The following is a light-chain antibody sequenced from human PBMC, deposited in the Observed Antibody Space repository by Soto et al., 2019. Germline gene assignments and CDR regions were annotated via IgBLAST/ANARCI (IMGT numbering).Light chain of an antibody. J-gene: IGKJ1*01. CDR3: QQRSKWRT. Sequence: EIVMTQSPATLSVSPGERATLSCRASQGIKDYVAWYQQKPGQAPRLLIYDASKRATGIPDRFSGSGFGTDYTLTISSLEPEDFAVYYCQQRSKWRTFGQGTKVEMK. V-gene: IGKV3-11*01. CDR1: QGIKDY. CDR2: DAS.